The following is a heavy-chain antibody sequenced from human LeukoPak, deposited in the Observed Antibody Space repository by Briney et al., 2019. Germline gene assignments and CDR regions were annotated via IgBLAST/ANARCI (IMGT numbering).Heavy chain of an antibody. V-gene: IGHV4-34*01. Sequence: SETLSLTCAVYGGSFSGYYWSWIRQPPGKGLEWIGEINHSGSTNYNPSLKSRVTISVDTSENQFSLKLSSVTAADTAVYYCAVGDAGFDYWGQGTLVTVSS. CDR1: GGSFSGYY. CDR3: AVGDAGFDY. CDR2: INHSGST. J-gene: IGHJ4*02.